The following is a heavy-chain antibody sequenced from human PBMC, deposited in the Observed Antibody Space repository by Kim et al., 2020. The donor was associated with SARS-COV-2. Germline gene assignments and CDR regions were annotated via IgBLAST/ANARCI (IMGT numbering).Heavy chain of an antibody. J-gene: IGHJ4*02. CDR1: GGSISSGGYY. D-gene: IGHD3-10*01. CDR2: IYYSGST. V-gene: IGHV4-31*03. CDR3: ARVIPLEVSGSYYKAFDY. Sequence: SETLSLTCTVSGGSISSGGYYWSWIRQHPGKGLEWIGYIYYSGSTYYNPSLKSRVTISVDTSKNQFSLKLSSVTAADTAVYYCARVIPLEVSGSYYKAFDYWGQGTLVTVSS.